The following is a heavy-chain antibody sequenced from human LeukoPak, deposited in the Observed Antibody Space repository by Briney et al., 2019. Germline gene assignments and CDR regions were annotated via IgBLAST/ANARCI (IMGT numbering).Heavy chain of an antibody. D-gene: IGHD3-22*01. J-gene: IGHJ4*02. CDR2: ISWDGTT. V-gene: IGHV3-43*01. CDR3: VKDLSYESSGYVFEY. Sequence: PGGSLRLSCAASGFTYEDYTMHWVRQAPGKTLEWVALISWDGTTYYTDSVKGRFTISRDNSKNSLYLQMDTLISEDTAFYYCVKDLSYESSGYVFEYWGQGALVTVSS. CDR1: GFTYEDYT.